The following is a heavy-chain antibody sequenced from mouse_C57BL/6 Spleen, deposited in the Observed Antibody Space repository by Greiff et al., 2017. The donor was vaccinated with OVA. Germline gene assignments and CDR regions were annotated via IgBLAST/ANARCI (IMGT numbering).Heavy chain of an antibody. CDR3: ARGGWDGGYYFDY. D-gene: IGHD4-1*01. J-gene: IGHJ2*01. CDR1: GFTFTHYY. Sequence: EVKLVAPEGGLVQPGSSLKLSCTASGFTFTHYYMAWVRQVPENGLEWVANINYDGSSTYYLDSLKSRFLISRDNAKNILYLQMSRLKSEDTATYYCARGGWDGGYYFDYWGQGTTLTVSS. CDR2: INYDGSST. V-gene: IGHV5-16*01.